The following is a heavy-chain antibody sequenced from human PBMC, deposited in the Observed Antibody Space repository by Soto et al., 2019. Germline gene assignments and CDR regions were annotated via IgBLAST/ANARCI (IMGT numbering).Heavy chain of an antibody. Sequence: QVQLVQSGAEVKKPGSSVKVSCKASGGTFSSYAISWVRQAPGQGLEWMGGIIPIFSTANYAQKFHGRVTITADESTSTAYMELSSLRSEDTAVYYCARPQYYGSGSYLYYFDYWGQGTLVTVSS. CDR2: IIPIFSTA. V-gene: IGHV1-69*01. D-gene: IGHD3-10*01. J-gene: IGHJ4*02. CDR3: ARPQYYGSGSYLYYFDY. CDR1: GGTFSSYA.